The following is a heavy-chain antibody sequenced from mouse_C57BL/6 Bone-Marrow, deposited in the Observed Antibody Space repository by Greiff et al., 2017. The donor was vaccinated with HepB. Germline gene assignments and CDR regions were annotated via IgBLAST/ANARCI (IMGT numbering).Heavy chain of an antibody. V-gene: IGHV10-3*01. Sequence: EVMLVESGGGLVQPKGSLKLSCAASGFTFNTYAMHWVRQAPGKGLEWVARIRSKSSNYATYYADSVKDRFTISRDDSQSMLYLQMNNLKTEDTAMYYCVRGGYYDYTYWYFDVWGTGPTVTVSS. CDR3: VRGGYYDYTYWYFDV. D-gene: IGHD2-4*01. CDR2: IRSKSSNYAT. CDR1: GFTFNTYA. J-gene: IGHJ1*03.